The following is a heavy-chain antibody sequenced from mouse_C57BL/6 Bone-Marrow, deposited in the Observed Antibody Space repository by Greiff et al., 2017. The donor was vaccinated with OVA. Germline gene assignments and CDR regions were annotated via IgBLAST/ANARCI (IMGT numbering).Heavy chain of an antibody. CDR1: GYSITSGYY. CDR2: ISYDGSN. CDR3: ARTGGWFFAY. Sequence: EVQLQQSGPGLVKPSQSLSLTCSVTGYSITSGYYWNWIRQFPGNKLEWMGYISYDGSNNYNPSLKNRISITRDTSKNQFFLKLNSVTTEDTATYYCARTGGWFFAYWGQGTLVTVSA. V-gene: IGHV3-6*01. J-gene: IGHJ3*01. D-gene: IGHD1-1*02.